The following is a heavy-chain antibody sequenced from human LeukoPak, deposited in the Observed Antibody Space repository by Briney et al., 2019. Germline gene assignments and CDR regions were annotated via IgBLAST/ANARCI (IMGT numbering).Heavy chain of an antibody. CDR2: IIPIFGTA. Sequence: SVKVSCKASGGTFSSYAISWVRQAPGQGLEWMGGIIPIFGTANYAQKFQGRVTITADESTSTAYMELSSLRSEDTAVYYCERGESYYYGSGSYYGCYWGQGTLVTVSS. J-gene: IGHJ4*02. CDR1: GGTFSSYA. V-gene: IGHV1-69*01. CDR3: ERGESYYYGSGSYYGCY. D-gene: IGHD3-10*01.